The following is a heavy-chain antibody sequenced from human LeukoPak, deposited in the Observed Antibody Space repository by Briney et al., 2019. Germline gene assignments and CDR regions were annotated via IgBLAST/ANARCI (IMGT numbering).Heavy chain of an antibody. CDR1: GFTFSSYS. CDR3: ARGRYCSGGSCYGPLDY. D-gene: IGHD2-15*01. V-gene: IGHV3-66*01. Sequence: GGSLRLSCAASGFTFSSYSMTWVRQAPGKGLEWVSVIYSGGTTYYTDSVKGRFTISRDNSKNTLYLQMNSLRAEDTAVHYCARGRYCSGGSCYGPLDYWGQGTLVPVSS. J-gene: IGHJ4*02. CDR2: IYSGGTT.